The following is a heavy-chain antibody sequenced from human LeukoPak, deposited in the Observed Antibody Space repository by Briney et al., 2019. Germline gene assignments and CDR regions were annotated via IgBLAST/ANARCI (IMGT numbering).Heavy chain of an antibody. CDR2: IWYDGSNK. Sequence: PGRSLRLSCAASGFTFSSYGMHWVRQAPGKGLEWVAVIWYDGSNKYYADSVKGRFTISRDNSKNTLYLQMNSLRAEDTAVYYCARDALYSSSWHNWFDPWGQGTLVTVSS. D-gene: IGHD6-13*01. J-gene: IGHJ5*02. CDR3: ARDALYSSSWHNWFDP. V-gene: IGHV3-33*01. CDR1: GFTFSSYG.